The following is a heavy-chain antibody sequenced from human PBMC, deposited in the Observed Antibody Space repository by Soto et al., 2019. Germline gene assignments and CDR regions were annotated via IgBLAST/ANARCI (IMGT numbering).Heavy chain of an antibody. J-gene: IGHJ6*02. V-gene: IGHV3-23*01. CDR2: ISGSGGST. Sequence: GGSLRLSCAASGFTFSSYAMSWVRQAPGKGLEWVSAISGSGGSTYYADSVKGRFTISRDNSKNTLYLQMNSLRAEDTAVYYCAKSSLVGATVDYYGMDVWGQGTTVTVSS. D-gene: IGHD1-26*01. CDR1: GFTFSSYA. CDR3: AKSSLVGATVDYYGMDV.